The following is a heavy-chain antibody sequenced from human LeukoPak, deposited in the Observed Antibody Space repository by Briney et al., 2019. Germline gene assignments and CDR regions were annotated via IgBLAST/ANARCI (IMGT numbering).Heavy chain of an antibody. CDR1: GGSISSSSYY. D-gene: IGHD2-2*01. CDR2: IYYSGST. CDR3: ARRSTSGCLDY. Sequence: SETLSLTCTVSGGSISSSSYYWGWIRQPPGKGLEWIGSIYYSGSTYYNPSLKSRVTISVDTSKDQFSLKLSSVTAADTAVYYCARRSTSGCLDYWGQGTLVTVSS. V-gene: IGHV4-39*01. J-gene: IGHJ4*02.